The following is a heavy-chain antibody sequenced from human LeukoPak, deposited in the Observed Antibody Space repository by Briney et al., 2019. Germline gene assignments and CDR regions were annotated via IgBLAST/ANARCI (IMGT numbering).Heavy chain of an antibody. V-gene: IGHV3-48*01. J-gene: IGHJ4*02. CDR1: GFTFSSYS. CDR2: ISSSSSTI. D-gene: IGHD3-10*01. CDR3: AKDRRGPFDY. Sequence: PGGSLRLSCAASGFTFSSYSMNWVRQAPGKGLEWVSYISSSSSTIYYADSVKGRFTISRDNAKNSLYLQMNSLRAEDTAVYYCAKDRRGPFDYWGQGTLVTVSS.